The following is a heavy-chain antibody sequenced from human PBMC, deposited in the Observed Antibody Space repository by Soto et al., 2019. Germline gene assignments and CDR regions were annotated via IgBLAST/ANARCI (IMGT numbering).Heavy chain of an antibody. V-gene: IGHV4-31*03. CDR1: GGSISSGGYY. J-gene: IGHJ5*02. CDR2: IYYSGST. CDR3: ARGIVVPAATNWFDP. Sequence: QVQLQESGPGLVKPSQTLSLTCTVSGGSISSGGYYWSWIRQHPGKGLEWIGYIYYSGSTYYNPSFKSRVTISVDTSKNQFSLKLSSVTAADTAVYYCARGIVVPAATNWFDPWGQGTLVTVSS. D-gene: IGHD2-2*01.